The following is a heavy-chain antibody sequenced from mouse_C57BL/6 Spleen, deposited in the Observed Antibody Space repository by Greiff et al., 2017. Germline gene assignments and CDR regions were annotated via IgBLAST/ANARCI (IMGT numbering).Heavy chain of an antibody. CDR2: IDPNSGGT. V-gene: IGHV1-72*01. Sequence: QVQLQQPGAELVKPGASVKLSCKASGYTFTSYWMHWVKQRPGRGLEWIGRIDPNSGGTKYNEKFKSKATLTVDKPSSTAYRQLSSLTSEDAAVYYCARCPDEYYGSSDWYFDVWGTGTTVTVSS. CDR1: GYTFTSYW. J-gene: IGHJ1*03. CDR3: ARCPDEYYGSSDWYFDV. D-gene: IGHD1-1*01.